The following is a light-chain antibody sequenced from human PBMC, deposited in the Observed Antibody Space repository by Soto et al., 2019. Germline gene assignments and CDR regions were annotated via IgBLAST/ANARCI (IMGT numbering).Light chain of an antibody. CDR2: GAS. Sequence: EIVLTQSPATLSVSPGERATLSCRASQSVSSDLAWYQQKPGQAPRLLISGASTRATGIPDRFSGSGSGTEFTLTISSLQSEDVAIYYCQHYNDWPPWTFGQGTKVGIK. CDR1: QSVSSD. J-gene: IGKJ1*01. V-gene: IGKV3-15*01. CDR3: QHYNDWPPWT.